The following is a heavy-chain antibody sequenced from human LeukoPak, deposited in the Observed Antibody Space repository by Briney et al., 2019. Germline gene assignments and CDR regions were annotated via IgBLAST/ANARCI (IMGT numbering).Heavy chain of an antibody. V-gene: IGHV4-59*12. Sequence: SETLSLTCTVSGGSISSYYWSWIRQPPGKGLEWIGYIYYSGSTNYNPSLKSRVTISVDTSKNQFSLKLSSVTAADTAVYYCARGLRFGAGFDYWGQGTLVTVSS. CDR2: IYYSGST. D-gene: IGHD3-10*01. CDR3: ARGLRFGAGFDY. CDR1: GGSISSYY. J-gene: IGHJ4*02.